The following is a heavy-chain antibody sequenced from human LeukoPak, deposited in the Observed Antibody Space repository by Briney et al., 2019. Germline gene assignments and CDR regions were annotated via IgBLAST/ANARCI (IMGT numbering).Heavy chain of an antibody. CDR1: GYTFTGYY. V-gene: IGHV1-2*02. D-gene: IGHD3-22*01. CDR2: INPNSGGT. Sequence: GASVKVSCKASGYTFTGYYMHWVRQAPGQGLEWMGWINPNSGGTNYAQKLQGRVTMTTDTSTSTAYMELRSLRSDDTAVYYCARVRDSSGYSSYWGQGTLVTVSS. J-gene: IGHJ4*02. CDR3: ARVRDSSGYSSY.